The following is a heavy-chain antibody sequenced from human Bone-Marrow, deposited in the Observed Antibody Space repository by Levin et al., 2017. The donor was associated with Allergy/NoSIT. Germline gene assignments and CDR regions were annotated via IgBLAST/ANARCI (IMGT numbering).Heavy chain of an antibody. Sequence: SQTLSLTCTVSGDSITTGGFYWSWLRQFPGTGLEFLGYIYHSGNTDYNPSLKSRLTLSVDTSKNQFSLNLRSVSAADTAVYYCARVDGRNWFDTWGQGTLVTVSS. CDR1: GDSITTGGFY. J-gene: IGHJ5*02. CDR2: IYHSGNT. CDR3: ARVDGRNWFDT. V-gene: IGHV4-31*03. D-gene: IGHD5-24*01.